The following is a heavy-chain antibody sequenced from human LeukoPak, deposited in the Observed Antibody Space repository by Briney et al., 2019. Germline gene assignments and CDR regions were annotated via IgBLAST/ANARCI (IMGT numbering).Heavy chain of an antibody. CDR1: GGTFSSDA. Sequence: SVKVSCKASGGTFSSDAISWLRQAPGQGLEWMGRIIPIFGTANYAQKFQGRVTITTDESTSTAYMELSSLRSEDTAVYYCARDSDIYALGAEYFQHWGQGTLVTVSS. CDR3: ARDSDIYALGAEYFQH. CDR2: IIPIFGTA. V-gene: IGHV1-69*05. D-gene: IGHD5/OR15-5a*01. J-gene: IGHJ1*01.